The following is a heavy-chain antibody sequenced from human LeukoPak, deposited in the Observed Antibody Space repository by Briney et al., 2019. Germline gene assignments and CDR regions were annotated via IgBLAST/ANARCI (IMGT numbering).Heavy chain of an antibody. J-gene: IGHJ3*02. CDR2: IYSGGST. V-gene: IGHV3-53*01. CDR3: ARVSAVVAGGAFDI. D-gene: IGHD2-15*01. Sequence: GGSLRLSCAASGFTFDDYAMHRVRQAPGKGLEWVSVIYSGGSTYYADSVKGRFTISRDNSKNTLYLQMNSLRAEDTAVYYCARVSAVVAGGAFDIWGQGTMVTVSS. CDR1: GFTFDDYA.